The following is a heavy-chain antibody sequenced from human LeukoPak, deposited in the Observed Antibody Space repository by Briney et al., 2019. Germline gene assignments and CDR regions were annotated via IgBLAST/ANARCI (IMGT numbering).Heavy chain of an antibody. CDR1: GFSLSTSGMG. Sequence: SGPTLVKPTQTLTLTCTFSGFSLSTSGMGVGWISQPPGKALEWLALIYWDDDNRYNPSLKNRLSITKDTPKNLVVLTMTNMDPVDTATYYCAHVAKFYFDSSGYSLGYFDYWGQGTLVTVSS. V-gene: IGHV2-5*02. CDR3: AHVAKFYFDSSGYSLGYFDY. J-gene: IGHJ4*02. CDR2: IYWDDDN. D-gene: IGHD3-22*01.